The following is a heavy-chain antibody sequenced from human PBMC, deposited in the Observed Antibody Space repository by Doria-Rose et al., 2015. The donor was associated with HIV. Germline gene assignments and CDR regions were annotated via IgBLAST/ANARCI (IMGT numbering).Heavy chain of an antibody. Sequence: QVQLQQWGAGLLKPSETLSLTCGVYGGSFSGYYWAWIRQPPGKGLEWIGEINDSGSTNYSPSPKSRVTISVDTSKSQFSVKLCSVTAADTAVYYCARERPRLDYWGQGTLVTVSS. J-gene: IGHJ4*02. D-gene: IGHD6-6*01. CDR2: INDSGST. CDR1: GGSFSGYY. V-gene: IGHV4-34*01. CDR3: ARERPRLDY.